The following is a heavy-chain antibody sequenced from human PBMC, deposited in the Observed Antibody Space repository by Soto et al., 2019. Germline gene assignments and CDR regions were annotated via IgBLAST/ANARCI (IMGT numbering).Heavy chain of an antibody. J-gene: IGHJ5*02. CDR2: IYYSGGT. D-gene: IGHD6-13*01. CDR1: GGSVSSGSYY. V-gene: IGHV4-61*01. Sequence: QVQLQESGPGLVKPSETLSLTCTVSGGSVSSGSYYWSWIRQPPGKGLEWIGYIYYSGGTNYNPSLKSRVTISVDTSKNQFSLKLSSVTAADTAVYYCARDHPYSSSWFDPWGQGTLVTVSS. CDR3: ARDHPYSSSWFDP.